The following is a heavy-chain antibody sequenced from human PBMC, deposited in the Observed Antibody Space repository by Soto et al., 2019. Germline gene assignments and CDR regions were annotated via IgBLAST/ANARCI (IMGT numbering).Heavy chain of an antibody. J-gene: IGHJ3*02. Sequence: RASVKVSCKASGYTFTSYGISWVRQAPGQGLEWMGWISAYNGNTNYAQKLQGRVTMTTDTSTSTAYMELRSLRSDDTAVYYCARDPFYYDSSGAFDIWGQGTMVTV. CDR1: GYTFTSYG. CDR2: ISAYNGNT. V-gene: IGHV1-18*01. CDR3: ARDPFYYDSSGAFDI. D-gene: IGHD3-22*01.